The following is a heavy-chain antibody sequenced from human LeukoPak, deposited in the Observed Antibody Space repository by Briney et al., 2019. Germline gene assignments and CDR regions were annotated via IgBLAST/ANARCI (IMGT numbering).Heavy chain of an antibody. V-gene: IGHV3-30*19. J-gene: IGHJ6*03. CDR2: ISYDGSNK. Sequence: GGSLRLSCAASRFSFSSYGMHWVRQAPGKGLEWVAVISYDGSNKYYADSVKGRFTISRDNSKNTLYLQMNSLRAEDTAVYYCARMRAGGFYYYYYYYMDVWGKGTTVTVSS. D-gene: IGHD3-10*01. CDR1: RFSFSSYG. CDR3: ARMRAGGFYYYYYYYMDV.